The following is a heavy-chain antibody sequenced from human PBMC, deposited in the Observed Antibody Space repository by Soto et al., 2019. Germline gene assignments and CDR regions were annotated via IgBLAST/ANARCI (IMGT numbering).Heavy chain of an antibody. CDR2: IYYSGST. V-gene: IGHV4-30-4*01. CDR3: ARGSMIVENWFDP. Sequence: QVQLQESGPGLVKPSQTLSLTCTVSGGSISSGDYYWSWIRQPPGKGLEWIGYIYYSGSTYYYPSLKSRVTISVDTSKYHFSLKLSSVTAADTAVYYCARGSMIVENWFDPWGQGTLVTVSS. J-gene: IGHJ5*02. CDR1: GGSISSGDYY. D-gene: IGHD3-22*01.